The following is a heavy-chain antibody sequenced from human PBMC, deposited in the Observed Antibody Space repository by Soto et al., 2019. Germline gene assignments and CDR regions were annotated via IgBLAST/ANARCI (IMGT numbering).Heavy chain of an antibody. CDR3: ARDFSQQWRDYYFDY. V-gene: IGHV3-33*01. Sequence: QVQLVESGGGVVQPGRSLRLSCAASGFTFSSYGMHWVRQAPGKGLEWVAVIWYDGSNKYYADSVKGRFTISRDNSKNTLYLQMNSLRAEDTAVYYCARDFSQQWRDYYFDYWGQGTLVTVSS. CDR2: IWYDGSNK. CDR1: GFTFSSYG. D-gene: IGHD6-19*01. J-gene: IGHJ4*02.